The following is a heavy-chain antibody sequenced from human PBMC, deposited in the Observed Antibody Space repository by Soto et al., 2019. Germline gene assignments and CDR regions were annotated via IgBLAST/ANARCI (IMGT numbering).Heavy chain of an antibody. CDR2: ISAYNGNT. Sequence: ASVKVSCKASGYTFTSYGISWVRQAPGQGLEWMGWISAYNGNTNYAQKLQGRVTMTTDTSTSTAYMELRSLRSDDTAVYYCARGYYYDSSGHYYWFDPWGQGNLVTVSS. J-gene: IGHJ5*02. CDR1: GYTFTSYG. D-gene: IGHD3-22*01. V-gene: IGHV1-18*01. CDR3: ARGYYYDSSGHYYWFDP.